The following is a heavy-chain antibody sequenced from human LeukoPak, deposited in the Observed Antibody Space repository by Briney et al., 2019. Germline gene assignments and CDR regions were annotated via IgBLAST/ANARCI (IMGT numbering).Heavy chain of an antibody. D-gene: IGHD3-10*01. Sequence: SETRSLTCTVSGGSISTYYWSWIRQSPGKGLEWIGYIYYSGSTYYNPSLKSQVIISIDTSKNQFSLKQSSVTAANTAVYYCARHTGSGSSYPLGYWGQGTLVTVSS. CDR3: ARHTGSGSSYPLGY. J-gene: IGHJ4*02. CDR1: GGSISTYY. V-gene: IGHV4-59*08. CDR2: IYYSGST.